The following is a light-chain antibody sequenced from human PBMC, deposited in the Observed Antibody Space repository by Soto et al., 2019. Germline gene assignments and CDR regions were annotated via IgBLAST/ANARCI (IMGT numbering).Light chain of an antibody. V-gene: IGKV2-28*01. CDR3: MQALQTPPT. J-gene: IGKJ2*01. CDR1: QSLLHNNGYNY. CDR2: LGS. Sequence: DIVMTQSPLSLPVTPGEPASISRRSSQSLLHNNGYNYLDWYLQKPGQSPQLLIYLGSNRASGVPDRFRGSGSGTDFTLKISRVEAEDVGVYYCMQALQTPPTFGQGTKL.